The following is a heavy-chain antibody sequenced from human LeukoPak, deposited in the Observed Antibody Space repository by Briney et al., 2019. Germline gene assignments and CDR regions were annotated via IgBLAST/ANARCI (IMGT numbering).Heavy chain of an antibody. D-gene: IGHD2-8*02. J-gene: IGHJ4*02. Sequence: GGSLRLSCVASGFTFSSYVLSWVRQVPGKGLVWVSRINSDGNRRSYADSVKGRFTISRDNAKNTLYLQMNSLRAEDTAVYYCARGTGCEVLDQWGQGTLVTVSS. V-gene: IGHV3-74*01. CDR3: ARGTGCEVLDQ. CDR1: GFTFSSYV. CDR2: INSDGNRR.